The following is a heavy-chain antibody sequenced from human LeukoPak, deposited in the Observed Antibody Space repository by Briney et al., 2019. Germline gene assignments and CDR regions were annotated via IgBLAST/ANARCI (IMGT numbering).Heavy chain of an antibody. V-gene: IGHV3-21*01. CDR3: ARDRIPYGRSGWYFPFDN. J-gene: IGHJ4*02. CDR2: ISSSSSYI. D-gene: IGHD6-19*01. Sequence: GGSLRLSCAASGFTFSSYSMNWVRQAPGKGLEWVSSISSSSSYIYYADSVKGRFTISRDNSKNTLFLQMTSLRPEDTAVYYCARDRIPYGRSGWYFPFDNWGQGTLVTVSS. CDR1: GFTFSSYS.